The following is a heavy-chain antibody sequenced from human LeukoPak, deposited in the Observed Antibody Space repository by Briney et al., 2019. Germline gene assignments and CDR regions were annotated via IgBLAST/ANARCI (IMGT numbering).Heavy chain of an antibody. CDR1: GFTFSSYS. Sequence: GGSLRLSCAASGFTFSSYSMNWVRQAPGKGLEWVSSISSSSSYIYYADSVKGRFTISRDNAKNSLYLQMNSLRAEDTAVYYCASDKNYDFWSGPAFDPWGQGTLVTVSS. CDR3: ASDKNYDFWSGPAFDP. V-gene: IGHV3-21*01. D-gene: IGHD3-3*01. J-gene: IGHJ5*02. CDR2: ISSSSSYI.